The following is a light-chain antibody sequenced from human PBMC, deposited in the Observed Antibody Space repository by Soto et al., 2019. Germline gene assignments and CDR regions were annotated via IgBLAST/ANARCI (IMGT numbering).Light chain of an antibody. CDR1: QSVRSNY. Sequence: EIVLTQSPGTLSLSPGERATLSCRASQSVRSNYLAWYQQKPGQAPRLLIYNSSTRATGIPDRFSGSGSGTDFTLTMSRLEPADFALYYGQQYRDLPQTFGQGTQVEIK. CDR2: NSS. V-gene: IGKV3-20*01. CDR3: QQYRDLPQT. J-gene: IGKJ1*01.